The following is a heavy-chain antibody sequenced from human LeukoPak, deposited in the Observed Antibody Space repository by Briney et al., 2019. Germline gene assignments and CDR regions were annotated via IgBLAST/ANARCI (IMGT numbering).Heavy chain of an antibody. V-gene: IGHV1-18*01. D-gene: IGHD3-22*01. CDR3: ARDVYYYDSSGHDAFDI. CDR1: GYTFTSYG. CDR2: ISAYNGNT. Sequence: ASVKVSCKASGYTFTSYGISWVRQAPGQGLEWMGWISAYNGNTNYAQKLQGRVTMTTDTSTSTAYMELRSLRSDDTAVYHCARDVYYYDSSGHDAFDIWGQGTMVTVSS. J-gene: IGHJ3*02.